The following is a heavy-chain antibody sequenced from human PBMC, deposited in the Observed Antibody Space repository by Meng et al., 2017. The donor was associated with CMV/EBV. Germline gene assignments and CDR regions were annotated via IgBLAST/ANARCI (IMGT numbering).Heavy chain of an antibody. Sequence: ESLKISCTVSGGSVSSGSYYWSWIRQPPGKGLEWIGYIYYSGSTNYNPSLKSRVTISVDTSKNQFSLKLSSVTAADTAVYYCARERVTTVTTHWFDPWGQGTLVTVSS. J-gene: IGHJ5*02. CDR3: ARERVTTVTTHWFDP. V-gene: IGHV4-61*01. D-gene: IGHD4-17*01. CDR1: GGSVSSGSYY. CDR2: IYYSGST.